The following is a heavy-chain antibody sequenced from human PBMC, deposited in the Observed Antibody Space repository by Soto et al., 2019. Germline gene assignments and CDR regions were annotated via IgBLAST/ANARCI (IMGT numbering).Heavy chain of an antibody. CDR2: IKQDGSEK. J-gene: IGHJ6*02. D-gene: IGHD2-15*01. CDR3: ARDLCSSCYFYYYYGMDV. Sequence: GSLRLSCAASGFTFSSYWMSWVRQAPGKGLEWVANIKQDGSEKYYVDSVKGRFTISRDNAKNSLYLQMNSLRAEDTAVYYCARDLCSSCYFYYYYGMDVWGQGTTVTVSS. V-gene: IGHV3-7*05. CDR1: GFTFSSYW.